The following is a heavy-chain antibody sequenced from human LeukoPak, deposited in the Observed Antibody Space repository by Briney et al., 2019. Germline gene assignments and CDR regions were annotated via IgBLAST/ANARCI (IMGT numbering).Heavy chain of an antibody. CDR2: IIPIFGTA. J-gene: IGHJ3*02. CDR1: GGTFSSYA. Sequence: ASVKVSCKASGGTFSSYAISWVRQAPGQGLEWMGGIIPIFGTANYAQKFQGRVTITADKSTSTAYMELSSLRSEDTAVYYCARNSLGSGYDLGDAFDIWGQGTMVTVSS. V-gene: IGHV1-69*06. CDR3: ARNSLGSGYDLGDAFDI. D-gene: IGHD5-12*01.